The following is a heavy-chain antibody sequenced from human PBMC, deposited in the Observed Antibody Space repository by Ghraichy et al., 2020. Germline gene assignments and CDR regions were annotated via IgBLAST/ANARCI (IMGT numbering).Heavy chain of an antibody. CDR2: VYPSGGST. CDR1: GYTFINYY. V-gene: IGHV1-46*01. CDR3: ARHQGSYYRAFLDY. J-gene: IGHJ4*02. D-gene: IGHD3-10*01. Sequence: GESQNISCTASGYTFINYYIHWVRQAPGRGLQWMGVVYPSGGSTNYAQTFQGRVNMTRDTSTSTVYLNLTRLRSEDTAVYYCARHQGSYYRAFLDYWGQGTLVTVSS.